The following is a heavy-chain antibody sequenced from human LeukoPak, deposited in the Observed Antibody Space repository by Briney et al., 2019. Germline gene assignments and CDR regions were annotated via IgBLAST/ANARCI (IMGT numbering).Heavy chain of an antibody. V-gene: IGHV4-39*07. J-gene: IGHJ4*02. Sequence: SETLSLTCTVSGGSISSSSYYWGWIRQPPGKGLEWIGSIYYSGSTYYNPSLKSRVTISVDTSKIQFSLKLSSVTAADTAVYYCARAPLVTAAGNFDYWGQGTLVTVSS. CDR1: GGSISSSSYY. D-gene: IGHD6-13*01. CDR2: IYYSGST. CDR3: ARAPLVTAAGNFDY.